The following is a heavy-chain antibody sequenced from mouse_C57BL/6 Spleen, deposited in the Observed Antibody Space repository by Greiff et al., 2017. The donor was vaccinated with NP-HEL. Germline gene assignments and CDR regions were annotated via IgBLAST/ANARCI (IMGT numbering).Heavy chain of an antibody. V-gene: IGHV5-4*01. CDR3: AREVTTVGYFDV. Sequence: DVQLVESGGGLVKPGGSLKLSCAASGFTFSSYAMSWVRQTPEKRLEWVATISDGGSYTYYPDNVKGRFTISRDNAKNNLYLQMSHLKSEDTAMYYCAREVTTVGYFDVWGTGTTVTVSS. D-gene: IGHD1-1*01. J-gene: IGHJ1*03. CDR1: GFTFSSYA. CDR2: ISDGGSYT.